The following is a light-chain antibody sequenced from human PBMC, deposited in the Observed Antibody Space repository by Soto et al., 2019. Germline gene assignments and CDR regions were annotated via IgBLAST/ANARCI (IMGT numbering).Light chain of an antibody. V-gene: IGKV3-15*01. CDR3: QQYVNWPPKYT. CDR2: GAS. Sequence: EIVMTQSPATLSVSPGERATLSCRASQSVSANLAWYQQIPGQAPRLLIHGASTRATGVPARFSGSGSGTEFTLTISSLQSEDFAVYYCQQYVNWPPKYTFGQGTKLEIK. J-gene: IGKJ2*01. CDR1: QSVSAN.